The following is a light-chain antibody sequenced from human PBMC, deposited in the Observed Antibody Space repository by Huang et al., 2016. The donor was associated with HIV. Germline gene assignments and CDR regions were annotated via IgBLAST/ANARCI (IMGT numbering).Light chain of an antibody. Sequence: EIVLTQSPATLSLSPGERATLSCRASQSVRTYLAWYQQKPGQAPRLLIYAKSNRATGIPARFSGSGSGTDFTLTISSLEPEDFAVYYCQQRSNWPLTFGGGTKVEIK. J-gene: IGKJ4*01. CDR1: QSVRTY. V-gene: IGKV3-11*01. CDR3: QQRSNWPLT. CDR2: AKS.